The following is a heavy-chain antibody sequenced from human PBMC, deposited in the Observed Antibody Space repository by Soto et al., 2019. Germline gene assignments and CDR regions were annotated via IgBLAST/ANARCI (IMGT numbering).Heavy chain of an antibody. J-gene: IGHJ3*02. CDR2: INAGNGNT. CDR1: GYTFTSYA. Sequence: AAVKVYCKASGYTFTSYAMHWVRQAPGQRLEWMGWINAGNGNTKYSQKFQGRVTITRDTSASTAYMELSSLRSEDTAVYYCAINYYDSSGPIREAFDIWGQGTMVTVSS. D-gene: IGHD3-22*01. V-gene: IGHV1-3*01. CDR3: AINYYDSSGPIREAFDI.